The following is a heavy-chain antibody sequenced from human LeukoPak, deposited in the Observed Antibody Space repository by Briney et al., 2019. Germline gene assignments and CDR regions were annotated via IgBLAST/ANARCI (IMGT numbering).Heavy chain of an antibody. CDR3: AKDDAWIRFGE. V-gene: IGHV3-23*01. Sequence: GGSLRLSCAASGFTFSNHGMNWVRQAPGKGLEWVSGISPSGDIKYYADSVKGRFTISRDNSKKTLYLEVSSLTGEDTAVYYCAKDDAWIRFGEWSQGTLVTVSS. CDR2: ISPSGDIK. D-gene: IGHD3-10*01. J-gene: IGHJ4*02. CDR1: GFTFSNHG.